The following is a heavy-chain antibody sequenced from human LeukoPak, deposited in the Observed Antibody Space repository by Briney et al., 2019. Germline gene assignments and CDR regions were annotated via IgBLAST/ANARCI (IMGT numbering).Heavy chain of an antibody. CDR2: IYYSGST. V-gene: IGHV4-39*01. Sequence: SETLSLTCIVSGGSISSSSYYWGWIRQPPGKGLEWIGSIYYSGSTYYNPSLKSRVTISVDTSKNQFSLKLSSVTAADTAVYYCARWYSSSWYFFSVSGFDYWGQGTLVTVSS. CDR3: ARWYSSSWYFFSVSGFDY. J-gene: IGHJ4*02. CDR1: GGSISSSSYY. D-gene: IGHD6-13*01.